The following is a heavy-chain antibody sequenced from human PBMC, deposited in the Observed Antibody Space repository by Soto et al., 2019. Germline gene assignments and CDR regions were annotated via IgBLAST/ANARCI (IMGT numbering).Heavy chain of an antibody. CDR2: SSAYNGNT. CDR3: ARDSPGRRASYYYYGMDV. D-gene: IGHD3-10*01. Sequence: ASVKVSCKASGYTFTSYGISWVRQAPGQGLEWMGWSSAYNGNTNYAQKLQGRVTMTTDTSTSTAYMELRSLRSDDTAVYYCARDSPGRRASYYYYGMDVWGQGTTVAVSS. CDR1: GYTFTSYG. J-gene: IGHJ6*02. V-gene: IGHV1-18*01.